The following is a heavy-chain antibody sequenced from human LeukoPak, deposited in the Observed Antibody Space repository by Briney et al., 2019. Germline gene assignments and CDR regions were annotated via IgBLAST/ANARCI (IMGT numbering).Heavy chain of an antibody. Sequence: GGSLRLSCAASGFTFTNINMKWVCEGPGEGLEWVSSISSSSGSIYSGAPVKGRFPISWANAKTSLFLHSAIRRAEDPAVFTLARDPYSGSDVHMYDYNMDVWGKGTTHTIPS. J-gene: IGHJ6*03. CDR3: ARDPYSGSDVHMYDYNMDV. CDR1: GFTFTNIN. CDR2: ISSSSGSI. D-gene: IGHD1-26*01. V-gene: IGHV3-21*01.